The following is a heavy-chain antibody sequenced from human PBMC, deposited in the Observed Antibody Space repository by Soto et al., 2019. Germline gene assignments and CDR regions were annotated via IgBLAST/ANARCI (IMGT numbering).Heavy chain of an antibody. CDR2: IIPIFGTA. V-gene: IGHV1-69*06. J-gene: IGHJ5*02. CDR3: STYYYDSSGHNWFDP. Sequence: ASVKVSCKASGGTFSSYAISWVRQAPGQGLEWMGGIIPIFGTANYAQKFQGRVTITADKSTSTAYMELSSLRSEDTAVYYCSTYYYDSSGHNWFDPWGQGTLVTVSS. CDR1: GGTFSSYA. D-gene: IGHD3-22*01.